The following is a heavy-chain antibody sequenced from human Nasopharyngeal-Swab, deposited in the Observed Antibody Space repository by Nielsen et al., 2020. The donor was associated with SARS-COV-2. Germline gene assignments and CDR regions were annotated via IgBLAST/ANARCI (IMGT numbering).Heavy chain of an antibody. CDR1: GYSFTSYW. CDR3: ARHSTTVTTVYYYGMDV. CDR2: IYTGDSDT. Sequence: GESLKISCKGSGYSFTSYWIGWVRQMPGKGLEWMGIIYTGDSDTRYTPSFQGQVTISADKSISTAYLQRSSLKASDTAMYYCARHSTTVTTVYYYGMDVWGQGTTVTVSS. D-gene: IGHD4-17*01. J-gene: IGHJ6*02. V-gene: IGHV5-51*01.